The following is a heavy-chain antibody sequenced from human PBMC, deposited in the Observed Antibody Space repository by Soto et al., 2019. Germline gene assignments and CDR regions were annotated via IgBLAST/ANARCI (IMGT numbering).Heavy chain of an antibody. CDR1: GGSISSYY. Sequence: PSETLSITCTVSGGSISSYYWSWIRQPPGKGLEWIGYIYYSGSTNYNPSLKSRVTISVDTSKNQFSLKLSSVTAADTAVYYCARGNYYGSGSLFDYWGQGTLVTVSS. V-gene: IGHV4-59*01. CDR3: ARGNYYGSGSLFDY. CDR2: IYYSGST. D-gene: IGHD3-10*01. J-gene: IGHJ4*02.